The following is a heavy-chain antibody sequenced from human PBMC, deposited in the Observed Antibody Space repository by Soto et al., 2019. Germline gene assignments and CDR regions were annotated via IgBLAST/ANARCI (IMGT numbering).Heavy chain of an antibody. CDR2: IIPIFGTA. Sequence: SVKVSCKASGGTFSSYAISWVRQAPGQGLEWMGGIIPIFGTANYAQKFQGRVTITADESTSTAYMELSSLRSEDTAVYYCARDLKAAAGIWYFDYWGQGTLVTVLL. CDR1: GGTFSSYA. J-gene: IGHJ4*02. CDR3: ARDLKAAAGIWYFDY. V-gene: IGHV1-69*13. D-gene: IGHD6-13*01.